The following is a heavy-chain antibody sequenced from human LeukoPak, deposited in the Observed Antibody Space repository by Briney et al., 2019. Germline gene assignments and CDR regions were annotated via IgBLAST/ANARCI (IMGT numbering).Heavy chain of an antibody. CDR3: ATEGRSYSPGY. J-gene: IGHJ4*02. V-gene: IGHV3-48*02. CDR1: GFTFSSHD. CDR2: ISSGGTAI. Sequence: GGSLRLSCAASGFTFSSHDMNWVRQAPEKGLEWLSYISSGGTAIYYADSVKGRFTISRDNAKNSLYLQMNTLRDEDTAMYHCATEGRSYSPGYWGQGTLVTVSS. D-gene: IGHD3-10*01.